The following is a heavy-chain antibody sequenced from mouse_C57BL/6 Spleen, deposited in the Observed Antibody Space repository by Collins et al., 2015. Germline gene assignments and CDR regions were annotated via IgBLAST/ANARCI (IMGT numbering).Heavy chain of an antibody. V-gene: IGHV1-74*01. CDR3: AMELCYDYDVGDWYFDV. D-gene: IGHD2-4*01. CDR1: GYTFTSYW. CDR2: IHPSDSDT. J-gene: IGHJ1*03. Sequence: QVQLQQPGAELVKPGASVKVSCKASGYTFTSYWMHWVKQRPGQGLEWIGRIHPSDSDTNYNQKFKGKATLTVDKSSSTAYMQLSSLTSEDSAVYYCAMELCYDYDVGDWYFDVWGTGTTVTVSS.